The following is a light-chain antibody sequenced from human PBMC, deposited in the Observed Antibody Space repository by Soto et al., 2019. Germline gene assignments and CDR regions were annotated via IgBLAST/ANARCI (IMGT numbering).Light chain of an antibody. CDR2: GAS. V-gene: IGKV3-15*01. CDR1: QSVSSN. Sequence: EIVMTQSPATLSVSPGERATVSCRASQSVSSNLAWYQQKPGQAPRLLIYGASTSATGSPARFSGSGSGTEFTLAISGLQSVDGVVYYGQQYNNWPRTFGEGTKLESK. J-gene: IGKJ2*01. CDR3: QQYNNWPRT.